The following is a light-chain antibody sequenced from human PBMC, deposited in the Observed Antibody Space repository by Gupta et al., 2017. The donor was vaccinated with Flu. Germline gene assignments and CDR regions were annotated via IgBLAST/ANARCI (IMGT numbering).Light chain of an antibody. J-gene: IGLJ1*01. CDR2: SNV. Sequence: QSVLTQPPSVSGAPGQRVTISCTGSSSNIGAGYDVHWYQQLPGPAPKLLIYSNVNRPSGVPDRFPGSKSGTSASLAITGLQADDEADYYCQSYDSSLNTFYVFGTGTKVTVL. V-gene: IGLV1-40*01. CDR3: QSYDSSLNTFYV. CDR1: SSNIGAGYD.